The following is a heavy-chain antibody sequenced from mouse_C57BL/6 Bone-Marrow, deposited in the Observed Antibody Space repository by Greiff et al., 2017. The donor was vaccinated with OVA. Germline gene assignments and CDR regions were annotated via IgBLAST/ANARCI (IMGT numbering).Heavy chain of an antibody. V-gene: IGHV1-62-2*01. CDR1: GYTFTEYT. Sequence: VQLQQPGAELVKPGASVKLSCKASGYTFTEYTIHWVKQRSGQGLEWIGWFYPGSGSIKYNEKFKDKATLTADKSSSTVYMELSRLTSEDSAVYFCARHEMGRQLRPSWFAYWGQGTLVTVSA. CDR2: FYPGSGSI. D-gene: IGHD3-2*02. CDR3: ARHEMGRQLRPSWFAY. J-gene: IGHJ3*01.